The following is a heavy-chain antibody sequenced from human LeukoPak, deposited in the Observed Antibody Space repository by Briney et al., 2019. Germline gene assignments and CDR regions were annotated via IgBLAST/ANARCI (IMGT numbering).Heavy chain of an antibody. V-gene: IGHV3-7*03. J-gene: IGHJ4*02. CDR2: IKQDGSEK. Sequence: GGSLRLSCAASGFTFSSYWMSWVRQAPGKGLEWVANIKQDGSEKYYVDSVKGRFTISRDNAKNSLYLQMNSLRVEDTAMYYCARDGLRRPPTPYCGGDCPLDYWGQGTLVSVSS. CDR3: ARDGLRRPPTPYCGGDCPLDY. CDR1: GFTFSSYW. D-gene: IGHD2-21*02.